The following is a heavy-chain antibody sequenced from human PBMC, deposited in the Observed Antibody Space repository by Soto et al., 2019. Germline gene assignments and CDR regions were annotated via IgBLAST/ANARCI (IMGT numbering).Heavy chain of an antibody. V-gene: IGHV2-5*01. J-gene: IGHJ4*02. CDR3: RGLLMVFAPEYYFDY. CDR1: GFSLTTSGAG. CDR2: ISWKDDK. Sequence: SGPTLVNPTQTLTLTCTYSGFSLTTSGAGVGWIRQPPGKALEWLALISWKDDKRYNPGLESRLTITKDTSKNQVILTLTNMDPVDTATLVLRGLLMVFAPEYYFDYWGQGTLVTVSS. D-gene: IGHD2-8*01.